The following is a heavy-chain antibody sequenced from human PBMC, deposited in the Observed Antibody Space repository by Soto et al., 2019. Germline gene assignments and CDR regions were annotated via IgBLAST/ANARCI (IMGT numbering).Heavy chain of an antibody. CDR2: ISGSGGST. J-gene: IGHJ4*02. CDR1: GFTFSNYA. CDR3: VKGAIRELIKTYFDY. V-gene: IGHV3-23*01. Sequence: PGGSLRLSCAASGFTFSNYAMRWVRQAPGKGLEWVSTISGSGGSTYYADSVKGRFTISRDNSKNTVYLQMNSLRAADTAVYCCVKGAIRELIKTYFDYWGQGTLVTVSS. D-gene: IGHD3-10*01.